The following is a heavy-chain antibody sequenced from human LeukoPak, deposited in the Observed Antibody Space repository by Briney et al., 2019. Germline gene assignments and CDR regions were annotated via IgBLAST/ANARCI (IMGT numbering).Heavy chain of an antibody. CDR2: IYYSGST. D-gene: IGHD3-10*01. Sequence: SQTLSLTCTVSGGSISSGDYYWSWIRQPPGKGLEWIGYIYYSGSTYYNPSLKSRVTISVDASKNQFSLKLSSVTTADTAVYYCARAVNYGSGFDPWGQGTLVTVSS. CDR1: GGSISSGDYY. CDR3: ARAVNYGSGFDP. V-gene: IGHV4-30-4*01. J-gene: IGHJ5*02.